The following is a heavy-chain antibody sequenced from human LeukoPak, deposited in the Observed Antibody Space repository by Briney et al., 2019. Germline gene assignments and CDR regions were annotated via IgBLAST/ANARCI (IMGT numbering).Heavy chain of an antibody. CDR3: AREGRNWFDP. V-gene: IGHV1-2*06. J-gene: IGHJ5*02. CDR1: GYTFTANY. CDR2: LNPNNGDT. Sequence: ASVKVSCKASGYTFTANYMHWVRQAPGQGLEWMGRLNPNNGDTTYAQKFQGRVTMTRDTSTSTAYMELSSLRSDDTAVYYCAREGRNWFDPWGQGTLVTVSS.